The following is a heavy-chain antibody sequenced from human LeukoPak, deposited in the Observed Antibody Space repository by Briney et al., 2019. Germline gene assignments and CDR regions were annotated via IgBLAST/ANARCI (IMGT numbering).Heavy chain of an antibody. Sequence: SETLSLTCAVSGGSISSSNWWSWIRQPPGKGLEWIGEIYHSGGTNYNPSLKSRVSISVDTSKNQFSLKLSSVTAADTAVYYCARSNGGYSYYYFDYWGQGTLVTVSS. V-gene: IGHV4-4*02. D-gene: IGHD5-18*01. CDR2: IYHSGGT. J-gene: IGHJ4*02. CDR1: GGSISSSNW. CDR3: ARSNGGYSYYYFDY.